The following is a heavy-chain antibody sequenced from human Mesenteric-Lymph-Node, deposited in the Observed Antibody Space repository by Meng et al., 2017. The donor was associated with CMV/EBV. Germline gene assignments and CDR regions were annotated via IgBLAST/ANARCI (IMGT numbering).Heavy chain of an antibody. D-gene: IGHD3-10*01. CDR3: ARDLGSGSYFAFDY. CDR2: IYHSGST. CDR1: GCSISSITW. J-gene: IGHJ4*02. Sequence: SGCSISSITWWSWFRQPPGKGLEWIGEIYHSGSTNYNPSLKSRVTISVDKSKNQFSLKLSSVTAADTAVYYCARDLGSGSYFAFDYWGQGTLVTVSS. V-gene: IGHV4-4*02.